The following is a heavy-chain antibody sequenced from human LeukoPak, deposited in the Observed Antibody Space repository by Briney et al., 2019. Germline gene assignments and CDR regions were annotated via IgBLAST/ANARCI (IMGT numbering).Heavy chain of an antibody. CDR1: GYTFTSYG. D-gene: IGHD3-22*01. Sequence: ASVKVSCKASGYTFTSYGISWVRQAPGQGLEWMGWIRAYNGNTNYAQKLQGRVTMTTDTSTSTAYMELRSLRSDDTAVFYCARDKSYYYDSSGRNWFDPWGQGTLVTVSS. J-gene: IGHJ5*02. CDR2: IRAYNGNT. CDR3: ARDKSYYYDSSGRNWFDP. V-gene: IGHV1-18*01.